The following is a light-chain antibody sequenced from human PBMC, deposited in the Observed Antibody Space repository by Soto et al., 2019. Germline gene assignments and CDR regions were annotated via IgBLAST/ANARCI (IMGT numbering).Light chain of an antibody. Sequence: EMVMTQSPAILSVSPGESATLSCRASQSVNSNYLAWYQQHPGQPPRLLIYGISTRATGIPARFSGSASGTEFTLTISSLQSEDFAVYYCQQYNDWPTFGQGTKVDIK. CDR2: GIS. CDR1: QSVNSN. CDR3: QQYNDWPT. V-gene: IGKV3-15*01. J-gene: IGKJ1*01.